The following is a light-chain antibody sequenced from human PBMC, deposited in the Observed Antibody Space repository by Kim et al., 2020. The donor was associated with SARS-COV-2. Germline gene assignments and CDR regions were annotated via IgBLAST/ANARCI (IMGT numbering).Light chain of an antibody. CDR1: QSINSN. V-gene: IGKV1-39*01. Sequence: DIQMTQSPSSLAASVGDRVTITCRASQSINSNLNWYQQKSGKAPKLLIHSISSLQSGVPSRFSGSGSGTEFTLTINSLQPEDFATYYCQQANSVPLTFGQWTKVDIK. J-gene: IGKJ1*01. CDR3: QQANSVPLT. CDR2: SIS.